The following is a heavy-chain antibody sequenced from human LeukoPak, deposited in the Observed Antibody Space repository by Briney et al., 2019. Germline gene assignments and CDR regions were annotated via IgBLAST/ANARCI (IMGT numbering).Heavy chain of an antibody. V-gene: IGHV4-61*05. CDR2: IYYSGST. J-gene: IGHJ3*02. D-gene: IGHD3-22*01. CDR1: GGSISSSSYY. Sequence: SETLSLTCTVSGGSISSSSYYWGWIRQPPGKGLEWIGYIYYSGSTNYNPSLKSRVTISVDTSKNQFSLKLSSVTAADTAVYYCARFRPAGGYDSSGYCYGSPQRAFDIWGQGTMVTVSS. CDR3: ARFRPAGGYDSSGYCYGSPQRAFDI.